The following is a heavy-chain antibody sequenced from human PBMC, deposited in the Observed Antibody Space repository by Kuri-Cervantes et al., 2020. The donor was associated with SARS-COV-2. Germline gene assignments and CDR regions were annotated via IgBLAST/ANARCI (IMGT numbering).Heavy chain of an antibody. D-gene: IGHD3-3*01. CDR3: ARLLSYDFWSGYIEGAGSFDI. V-gene: IGHV4-61*09. CDR2: IYTSGST. J-gene: IGHJ3*02. CDR1: GGTISSGSYY. Sequence: SETLSLTCTVSGGTISSGSYYWSWIRQPAGKGLEWIGHIYTSGSTYYNPSLKSRVTISVDTSKNQFSLKLSSVTAADTAVYYCARLLSYDFWSGYIEGAGSFDIWGQGTMVTVSS.